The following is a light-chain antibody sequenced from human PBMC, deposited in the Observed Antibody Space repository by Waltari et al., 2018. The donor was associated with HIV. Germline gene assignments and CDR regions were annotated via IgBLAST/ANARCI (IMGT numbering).Light chain of an antibody. CDR1: QSRVETNGYNY. CDR3: MQALQTRT. J-gene: IGKJ1*01. V-gene: IGKV2-28*01. Sequence: DIVMTQSRLSMSVIPGEPASISCRSSQSRVETNGYNYLDWYVQNPGQSPQLLIYLGSHRASGVPHMFTGSGSGTDFTLKSSRVQAEDVGTYYCMQALQTRTFAQGTKVEIK. CDR2: LGS.